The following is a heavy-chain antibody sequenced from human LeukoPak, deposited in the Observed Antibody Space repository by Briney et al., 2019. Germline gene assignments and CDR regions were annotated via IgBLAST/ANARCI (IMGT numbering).Heavy chain of an antibody. J-gene: IGHJ5*02. Sequence: QAGGSLRLSCAASGFTFSSYAMHWVRQAPGKGLEWVAVISYDGSNKYYADSVKGRFTISRDNSKNTLYLQMNSLRAEDTAVYYRARDWSPNWFDPWGQGTPVTVSS. CDR2: ISYDGSNK. CDR3: ARDWSPNWFDP. CDR1: GFTFSSYA. V-gene: IGHV3-30-3*01.